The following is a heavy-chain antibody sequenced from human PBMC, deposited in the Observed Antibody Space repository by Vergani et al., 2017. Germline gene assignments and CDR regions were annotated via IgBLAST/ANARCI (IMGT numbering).Heavy chain of an antibody. CDR3: AGERFITMVRGSSSSFDY. V-gene: IGHV3-48*01. CDR1: GFTFSSYS. D-gene: IGHD3-10*01. J-gene: IGHJ4*02. Sequence: EVQLVESGGGLVQPGGSLRLSCAASGFTFSSYSMNWVRQAPGKGLEWVSYISSSSSTIYYADSVKGRFTISRDNAKNSLYLQMNSLRAEDTAVYYCAGERFITMVRGSSSSFDYWGQGTLVTVSS. CDR2: ISSSSSTI.